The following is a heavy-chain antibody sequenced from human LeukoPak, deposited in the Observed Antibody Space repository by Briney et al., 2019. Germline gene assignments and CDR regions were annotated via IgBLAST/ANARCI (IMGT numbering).Heavy chain of an antibody. J-gene: IGHJ4*02. CDR1: GGSISSGGYY. CDR3: ARTVAGDFDY. D-gene: IGHD6-19*01. CDR2: IYHSGST. V-gene: IGHV4-30-2*01. Sequence: SQTLSLTCTVSGGSISSGGYYWSWIRQPPGKGLEWIGYIYHSGSTYYNPSLKSRVTISVDRSKNQFSLKLSSVTAADTAVYYCARTVAGDFDYWGQGTLVTVSS.